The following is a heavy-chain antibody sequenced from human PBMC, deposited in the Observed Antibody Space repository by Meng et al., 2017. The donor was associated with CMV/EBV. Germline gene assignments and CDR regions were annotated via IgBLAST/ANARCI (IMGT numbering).Heavy chain of an antibody. D-gene: IGHD6-13*01. J-gene: IGHJ6*02. Sequence: GSLRLSCTVSGYSISSGYYWGWIRQPPGQGLEWIGSIYHSGSTYYNPSLKSRVTISVDTSKNQFSLKLSSVTAADTAVYYCARVATGYSSSWAYGGMDVWGQGTTVTVSS. CDR2: IYHSGST. CDR1: GYSISSGYY. V-gene: IGHV4-38-2*02. CDR3: ARVATGYSSSWAYGGMDV.